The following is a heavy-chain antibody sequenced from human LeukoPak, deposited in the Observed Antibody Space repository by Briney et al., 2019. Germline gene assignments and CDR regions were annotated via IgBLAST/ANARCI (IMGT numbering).Heavy chain of an antibody. V-gene: IGHV3-21*01. D-gene: IGHD3/OR15-3a*01. CDR2: ISSSSSYI. J-gene: IGHJ4*02. Sequence: GGSLRLSCAASGFTFSSYSMNWVRQAPGKGLEWVSSISSSSSYIYYADSVKGRFTISRDNAKNSLYLQMNSLRAEDTAVYYCARGHPEGWTFDYWGQGTLVTVPS. CDR1: GFTFSSYS. CDR3: ARGHPEGWTFDY.